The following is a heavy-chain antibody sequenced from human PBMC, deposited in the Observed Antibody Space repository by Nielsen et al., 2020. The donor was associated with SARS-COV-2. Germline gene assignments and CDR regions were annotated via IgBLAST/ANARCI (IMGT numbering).Heavy chain of an antibody. Sequence: GGSLRLSCAASGFTFSSYSMNWVRQTPGKGLEWVAVISYDAVNVDYADSVKGRFTISRDNSKNTLYLQMNSLRAEDTAVYYCAKDIGGSFGQDYYYYYGMDVWGQGTTVTVSS. CDR1: GFTFSSYS. V-gene: IGHV3-30*18. J-gene: IGHJ6*02. CDR2: ISYDAVNV. D-gene: IGHD5-12*01. CDR3: AKDIGGSFGQDYYYYYGMDV.